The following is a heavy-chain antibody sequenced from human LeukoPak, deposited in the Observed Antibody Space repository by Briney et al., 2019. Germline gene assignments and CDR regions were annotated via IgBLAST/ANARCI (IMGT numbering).Heavy chain of an antibody. CDR3: AWHLGHCSSTSCHTGAFDI. J-gene: IGHJ3*02. CDR2: ISGSGGST. V-gene: IGHV3-23*01. CDR1: GFTFSSYV. Sequence: GGSLRLSCAASGFTFSSYVMSWVRQAPGKGLEWVSAISGSGGSTYYADSVKGRFTISRDNSKNTLYLQMNSLRAEDTAVYYCAWHLGHCSSTSCHTGAFDIWGQGTMVTVSS. D-gene: IGHD2-2*02.